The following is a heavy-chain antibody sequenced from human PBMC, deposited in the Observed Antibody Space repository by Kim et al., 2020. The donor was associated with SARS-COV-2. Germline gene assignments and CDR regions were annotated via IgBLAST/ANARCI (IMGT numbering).Heavy chain of an antibody. CDR3: TRSGYSYGARLFGWFDP. CDR2: IRSKANSYAT. D-gene: IGHD5-18*01. Sequence: GGSLRLSCAASGFTFSGSAMHWVRQASGKGLEWVGRIRSKANSYATAYAASVKGRFTISRDDSKNTAYLQMNSLKTEDTAVYYCTRSGYSYGARLFGWFDPWGQGTLVTVSS. V-gene: IGHV3-73*01. CDR1: GFTFSGSA. J-gene: IGHJ5*02.